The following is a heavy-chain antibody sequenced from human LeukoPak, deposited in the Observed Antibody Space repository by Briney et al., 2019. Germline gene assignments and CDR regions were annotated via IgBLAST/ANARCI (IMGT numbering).Heavy chain of an antibody. Sequence: GGSLRLSCAASGFTVSSNYMSWVRQAPGKGLEWVSVIYSGGSTYYADSVKGRFTISRDNSKNTLYLQMNSLRAEDTAVYYCARGYSSSWYYFDYWGQGTLVTVSS. CDR2: IYSGGST. V-gene: IGHV3-53*05. CDR3: ARGYSSSWYYFDY. J-gene: IGHJ4*02. CDR1: GFTVSSNY. D-gene: IGHD6-13*01.